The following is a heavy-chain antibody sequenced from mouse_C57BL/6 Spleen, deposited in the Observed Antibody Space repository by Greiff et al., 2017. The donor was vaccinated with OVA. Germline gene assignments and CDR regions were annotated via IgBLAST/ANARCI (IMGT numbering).Heavy chain of an antibody. J-gene: IGHJ4*01. CDR1: GFSLTSYG. D-gene: IGHD3-2*02. V-gene: IGHV2-6-1*01. Sequence: QVQLKESGPGLVAPSQSLSITCTVSGFSLTSYGVHWVRQPPGKGLEWLVVIWSDGSTTYNSALKSRLSISKDNSKSQVFLKMNSLQTDDTAMCYCARQDETAQAPLAMDYWGQGTSVTVSS. CDR3: ARQDETAQAPLAMDY. CDR2: IWSDGST.